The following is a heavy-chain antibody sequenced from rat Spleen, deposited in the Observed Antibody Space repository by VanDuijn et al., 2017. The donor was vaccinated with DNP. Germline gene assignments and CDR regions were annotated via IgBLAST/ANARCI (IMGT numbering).Heavy chain of an antibody. J-gene: IGHJ1*01. V-gene: IGHV3-1*01. CDR1: GYSITSNY. D-gene: IGHD1-11*01. CDR3: ARWRDWYFDF. CDR2: ISYSGYT. Sequence: EVKLQESGPGLVKPSQSLSLTCSVTGYSITSNYWAWIRKFPRNKMEWMGYISYSGYTSYNPSLKSRISITRDTSKNQFFLHLNSITTEDTGTYYCARWRDWYFDFWGPGTMVTVSS.